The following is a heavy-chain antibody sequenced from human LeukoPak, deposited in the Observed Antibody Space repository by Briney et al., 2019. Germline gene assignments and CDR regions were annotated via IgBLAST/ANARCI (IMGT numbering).Heavy chain of an antibody. V-gene: IGHV3-21*01. CDR1: GFTFSTDA. Sequence: AGSLTLSCAVSGFTFSTDAMNWVRQAPGQGRKWVSSISGSSTYIYYADSVKGRFTISRDNAKNSLYLQMNSLRAEDTAVYYCARGYCSGGSCYPEYSQHWGQGTLVTVSS. CDR2: ISGSSTYI. J-gene: IGHJ1*01. CDR3: ARGYCSGGSCYPEYSQH. D-gene: IGHD2-15*01.